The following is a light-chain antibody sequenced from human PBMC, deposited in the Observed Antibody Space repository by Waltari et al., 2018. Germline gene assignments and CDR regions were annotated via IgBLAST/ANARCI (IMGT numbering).Light chain of an antibody. J-gene: IGKJ4*01. CDR1: QGINTS. CDR3: QQYNTYPPT. Sequence: DIQMTQSPSSLSPSVGGRVIITCRASQGINTSLAWFQHKPGKAPKSLIYAASTLQSGVSSNFSGSGSGTDFTLTISSLQPEDCATYYCQQYNTYPPTFGGGTRVEI. V-gene: IGKV1-16*02. CDR2: AAS.